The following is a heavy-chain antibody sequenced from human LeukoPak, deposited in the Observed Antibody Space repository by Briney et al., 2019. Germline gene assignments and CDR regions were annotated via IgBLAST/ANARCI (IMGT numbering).Heavy chain of an antibody. Sequence: GGSLRLSCAASGFTFSNFFMSWVRQAPGEGLEWVASITQDGSEKYYVDSVKGRFTISRDNAKNSLYLQMNSLRAEDTAVYYCARGGWYFDYWGQGTLVTVSS. CDR1: GFTFSNFF. CDR3: ARGGWYFDY. CDR2: ITQDGSEK. V-gene: IGHV3-7*01. J-gene: IGHJ4*02.